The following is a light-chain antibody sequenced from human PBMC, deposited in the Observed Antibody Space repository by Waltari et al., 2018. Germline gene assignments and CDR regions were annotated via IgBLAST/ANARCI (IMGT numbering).Light chain of an antibody. CDR1: SSDVGGYNY. CDR3: CSDAGSGLI. CDR2: DVN. Sequence: QSALTQPASVSGSPGQSITISCTGTSSDVGGYNYVSWYQQHPGKVPKLMIYDVNNLPSGVSNRFSGSKSGNTASLTISELQAEDEADYYCCSDAGSGLIFGGGTKLTVL. J-gene: IGLJ2*01. V-gene: IGLV2-23*02.